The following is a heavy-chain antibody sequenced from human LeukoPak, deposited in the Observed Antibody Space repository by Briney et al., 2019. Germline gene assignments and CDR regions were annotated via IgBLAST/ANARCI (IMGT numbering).Heavy chain of an antibody. D-gene: IGHD2-2*01. CDR3: ARDTCSSTSCYPTFDY. Sequence: GGSLRLSCAASGFTFSSYAMHWVRQAPGKGLEWVAVISHDGSNKYYADSVKGRFTISRDNSKNTLYLQMNSLRAEDTAVYYCARDTCSSTSCYPTFDYWGQGTLVTVSS. CDR1: GFTFSSYA. CDR2: ISHDGSNK. J-gene: IGHJ4*02. V-gene: IGHV3-30-3*01.